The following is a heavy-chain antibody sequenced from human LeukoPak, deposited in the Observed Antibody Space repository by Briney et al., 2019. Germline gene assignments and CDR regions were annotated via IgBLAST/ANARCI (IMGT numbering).Heavy chain of an antibody. V-gene: IGHV4-34*01. CDR2: MIQSGSS. CDR3: ARGNIVATILGGLHGATAFDF. CDR1: GGAFSDYY. Sequence: PSETLSLTCGVSGGAFSDYYWSWIRQAPGKGLEWIGEMIQSGSSNYNPSLRSRVTISGDTSRNQFSLKLNSLTAADTAVYYCARGNIVATILGGLHGATAFDFWGQGILVTVSS. J-gene: IGHJ4*02. D-gene: IGHD5-12*01.